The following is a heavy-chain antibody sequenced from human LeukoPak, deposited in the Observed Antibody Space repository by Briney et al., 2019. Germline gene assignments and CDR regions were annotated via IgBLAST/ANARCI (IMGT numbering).Heavy chain of an antibody. CDR1: GGSFSGYY. CDR2: INHSGST. J-gene: IGHJ4*02. Sequence: SETLSLTCTVYGGSFSGYYWSWIRQPPGKGLGWIGEINHSGSTNYNPSLKSRVTISVDTSKNQFSLKPSSVTAADTAVYYGARVRYSSRSIIRARTEPVGAEVDYWGQGTLVTVSS. D-gene: IGHD6-13*01. V-gene: IGHV4-34*01. CDR3: ARVRYSSRSIIRARTEPVGAEVDY.